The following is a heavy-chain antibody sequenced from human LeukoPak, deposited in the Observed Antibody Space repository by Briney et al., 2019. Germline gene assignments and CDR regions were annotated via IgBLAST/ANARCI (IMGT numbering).Heavy chain of an antibody. CDR1: GYSISSGYY. D-gene: IGHD6-13*01. V-gene: IGHV4-38-2*02. CDR3: ARGIADDYYYYYGMDV. CDR2: IYHSGST. Sequence: PSETLSLTCTVSGYSISSGYYWGWIRQPPGKGLEWIGSIYHSGSTYYNPSLKSQVTISVDTSKNQFSLKLSSVTAADTAVYYCARGIADDYYYYYGMDVWGQGTTVTVSS. J-gene: IGHJ6*02.